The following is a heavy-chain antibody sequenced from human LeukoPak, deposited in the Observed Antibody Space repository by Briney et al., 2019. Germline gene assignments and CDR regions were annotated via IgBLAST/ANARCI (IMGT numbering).Heavy chain of an antibody. J-gene: IGHJ1*01. CDR1: GGTFSSHA. Sequence: GASVKVSCKASGGTFSSHAISWMRQAPGQGLEWMGGIIPIFGTAKYAQKFQGRVTITADESTSTAYMELSSLRSEDTAVYYCARDSSEFRSLIPHWGQGTLVTVSS. CDR2: IIPIFGTA. D-gene: IGHD2-21*01. V-gene: IGHV1-69*13. CDR3: ARDSSEFRSLIPH.